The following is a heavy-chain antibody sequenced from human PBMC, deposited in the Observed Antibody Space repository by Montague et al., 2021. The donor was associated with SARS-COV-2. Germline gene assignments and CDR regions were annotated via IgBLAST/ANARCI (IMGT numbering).Heavy chain of an antibody. CDR2: IFYFGDV. J-gene: IGHJ4*02. Sequence: SEILSLTCTVSGDSVSSGRYFWTWVRQAPGKGLEWIGYIFYFGDVSYXPSLRSRVTISVDTSNNQFSLRLSSVTAADTAKYYCARVGNYLGFYWSQGTLVTVSS. D-gene: IGHD3-10*01. CDR3: ARVGNYLGFY. V-gene: IGHV4-61*01. CDR1: GDSVSSGRYF.